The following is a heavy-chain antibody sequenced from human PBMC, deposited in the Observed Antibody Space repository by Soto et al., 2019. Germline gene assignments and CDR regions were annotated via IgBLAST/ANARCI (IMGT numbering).Heavy chain of an antibody. D-gene: IGHD3-22*01. CDR3: ARDVIVNDNYENMGYYFDH. Sequence: QVQLSQFGAEVKKPGASVNVSCKASGYSFTNFHIHWVRQAPVQGLEWMGMIDPSGGITRDVQRLQGRITMTRDASTRTVYMELRSMTSDDTAVYYCARDVIVNDNYENMGYYFDHWGQGTLVTVSS. J-gene: IGHJ4*02. CDR2: IDPSGGIT. CDR1: GYSFTNFH. V-gene: IGHV1-46*01.